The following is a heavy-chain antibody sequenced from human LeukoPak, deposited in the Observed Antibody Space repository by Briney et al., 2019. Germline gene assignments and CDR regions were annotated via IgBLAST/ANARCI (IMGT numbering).Heavy chain of an antibody. CDR3: ARDADGYSHYYYYMDV. CDR1: GGSISSYY. V-gene: IGHV4-4*07. J-gene: IGHJ6*03. CDR2: IYTSGST. Sequence: SETLSLTCTVSGGSISSYYWSWIRQPAGKGLEWIGRIYTSGSTNYNPSLKSRVTMSIDTSKNQFSLKLSSVTAADTAVYYCARDADGYSHYYYYMDVWGKGTTVTISS. D-gene: IGHD5-24*01.